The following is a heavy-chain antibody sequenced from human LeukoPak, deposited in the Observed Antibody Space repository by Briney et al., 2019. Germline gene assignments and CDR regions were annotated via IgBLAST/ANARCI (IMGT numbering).Heavy chain of an antibody. Sequence: GGSLRPSCAASGFTFSGSAMHWVRQASGKGLEWVGRIRSKANSYATAYAASVKGRFTISRDNSKNTLYLQMNGLRAEDTAVYYCAKGLMYAWGGQGTLVTVSS. CDR2: IRSKANSYAT. V-gene: IGHV3-73*01. D-gene: IGHD2-8*01. CDR1: GFTFSGSA. J-gene: IGHJ4*02. CDR3: AKGLMYAW.